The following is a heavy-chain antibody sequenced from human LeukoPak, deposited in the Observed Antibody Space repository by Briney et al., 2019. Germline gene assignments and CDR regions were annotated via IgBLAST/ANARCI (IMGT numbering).Heavy chain of an antibody. CDR2: ISAYNGNT. J-gene: IGHJ4*02. D-gene: IGHD3-10*01. CDR3: ATDLYSRRMNYYGSGSYFAY. CDR1: GYTFTSYG. V-gene: IGHV1-18*01. Sequence: GASVKVSCKASGYTFTSYGISWVRQAPGQGLEWMGWISAYNGNTHYAQKLQGRVTMTADTSTSTAYMELRSLRSDDTAVYYCATDLYSRRMNYYGSGSYFAYWGQGTLVTVSS.